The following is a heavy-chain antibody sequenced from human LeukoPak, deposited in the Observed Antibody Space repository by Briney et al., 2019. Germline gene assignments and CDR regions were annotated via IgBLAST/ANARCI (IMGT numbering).Heavy chain of an antibody. CDR1: GGSISSSSYY. D-gene: IGHD6-13*01. V-gene: IGHV4-39*01. J-gene: IGHJ4*02. CDR3: ASLYSSWDFDY. CDR2: IYYSGST. Sequence: SETLSLTCTVSGGSISSSSYYWGWIRQPPGKGLEWIGCIYYSGSTYYNPSLKSRVTISVDTSKNQFSLKLSSVTAADTAVYYCASLYSSWDFDYWGQGTLVTVSS.